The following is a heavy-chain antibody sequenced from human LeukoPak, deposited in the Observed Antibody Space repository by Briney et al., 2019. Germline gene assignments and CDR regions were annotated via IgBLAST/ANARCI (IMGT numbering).Heavy chain of an antibody. CDR2: ISWNSGTI. J-gene: IGHJ4*02. V-gene: IGHV3-9*03. Sequence: PGGSLRLSCAASGFTFSDYYMSWFRQAPGEGLEWVSGISWNSGTIGYADSVKGRFTISRDNAKNSLYLQMNSLRTEDMALYYCAKGGSGSYSPFDYWGQGTLVTVSS. CDR3: AKGGSGSYSPFDY. CDR1: GFTFSDYY. D-gene: IGHD1-26*01.